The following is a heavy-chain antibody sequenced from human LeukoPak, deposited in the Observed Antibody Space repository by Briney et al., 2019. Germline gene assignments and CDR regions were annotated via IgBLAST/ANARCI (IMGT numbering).Heavy chain of an antibody. D-gene: IGHD6-13*01. CDR3: ARVEPGYSSSWYGVDY. J-gene: IGHJ4*02. CDR1: GFTFSSYE. V-gene: IGHV3-48*03. CDR2: ISSRGSTI. Sequence: GGSLRLSCAASGFTFSSYEMNWVRQAPGKGLEWVSYISSRGSTIYYADSVKGRFTISRDNAKNSLYLQMNSLRAEDTAVYYCARVEPGYSSSWYGVDYWGQGTLVTVSS.